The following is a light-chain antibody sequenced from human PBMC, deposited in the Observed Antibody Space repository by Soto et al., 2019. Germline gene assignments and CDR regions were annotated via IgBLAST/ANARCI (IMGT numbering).Light chain of an antibody. Sequence: DIVLTQYPATLSLSLGERATSSARPSQVLPTPLACYHQIRAQAPRLLIYDASTRATGIPPRFSGSGSGTDFTLTISSLEPEDSAVYYCHQRSKWPQTFGQGTTVEIK. V-gene: IGKV3-11*01. J-gene: IGKJ1*01. CDR1: QVLPTP. CDR3: HQRSKWPQT. CDR2: DAS.